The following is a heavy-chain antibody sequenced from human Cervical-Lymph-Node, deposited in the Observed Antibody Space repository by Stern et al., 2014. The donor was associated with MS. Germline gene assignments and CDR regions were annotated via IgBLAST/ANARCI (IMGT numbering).Heavy chain of an antibody. Sequence: VQLVESGPGLVKPSETLSLTCTVSGGSISGYDCSWVRQPPGKGLEWIGNIYYSGSTNYMPSLKSRVSIAIDTPKNQFSLKLSSVTAADTAVYYCARSRDAYSPLAYWGQGALVTVSS. CDR1: GGSISGYD. CDR2: IYYSGST. D-gene: IGHD5-24*01. J-gene: IGHJ4*02. V-gene: IGHV4-59*01. CDR3: ARSRDAYSPLAY.